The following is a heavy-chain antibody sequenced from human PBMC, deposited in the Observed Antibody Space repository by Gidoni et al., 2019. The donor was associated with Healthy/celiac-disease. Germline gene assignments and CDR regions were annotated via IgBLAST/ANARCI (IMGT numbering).Heavy chain of an antibody. CDR1: GFSLRTSGVG. D-gene: IGHD3-3*01. CDR2: ICWDDDK. V-gene: IGHV2-5*02. J-gene: IGHJ6*02. CDR3: AHRPRSEWVRYYDFPHYGMDV. Sequence: QITLKESGPTLVNPTQTLTLTCTFSGFSLRTSGVGVGWIRQPPGKALEWLALICWDDDKRYSPSLKSRLTITKDTSKNQVVLTMTNMDPVDTATYYCAHRPRSEWVRYYDFPHYGMDVWGQGTTVTVSS.